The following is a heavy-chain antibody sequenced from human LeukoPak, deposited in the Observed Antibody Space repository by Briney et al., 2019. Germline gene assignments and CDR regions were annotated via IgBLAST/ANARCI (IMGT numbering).Heavy chain of an antibody. CDR1: AYTFTGYY. CDR2: INPNSGGT. Sequence: ASVKVSCKASAYTFTGYYMHWVRQAPGQGLEWMGWINPNSGGTNYAQNFQGRVTMTRDTSISTAYMELSRLRSDDTAVYYCARDTTTKRAARSYFDFWGQGTLVTVSS. CDR3: ARDTTTKRAARSYFDF. V-gene: IGHV1-2*02. D-gene: IGHD1-26*01. J-gene: IGHJ4*02.